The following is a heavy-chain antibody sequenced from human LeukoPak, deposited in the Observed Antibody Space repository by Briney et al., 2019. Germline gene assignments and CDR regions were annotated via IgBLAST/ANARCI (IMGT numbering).Heavy chain of an antibody. V-gene: IGHV1-24*01. J-gene: IGHJ3*02. CDR1: GYTLTELS. D-gene: IGHD3-22*01. CDR2: FDPEDGET. Sequence: ASVKVSCKVSGYTLTELSMHWVRQAPGKGLEWMGGFDPEDGETIYAQKFQGRVTMTEVTSTDTAYMELSSLRSEDTAVYYCATGDSRGYHDDAFDIWGQGTMVTVSS. CDR3: ATGDSRGYHDDAFDI.